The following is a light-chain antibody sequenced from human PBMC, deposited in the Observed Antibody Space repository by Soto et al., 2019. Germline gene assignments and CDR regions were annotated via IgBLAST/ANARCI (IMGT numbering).Light chain of an antibody. CDR1: QGISSN. CDR2: AAS. Sequence: IQLTQSPSSLSASVGDRVTITCRASQGISSNLAWYQQKPGKVPKLLISAASTLQSGVPSRLSGSGSGTDFTLTISSLQPEDFATYSCQHSTTWTFGQGTKVDI. V-gene: IGKV1-9*01. CDR3: QHSTTWT. J-gene: IGKJ1*01.